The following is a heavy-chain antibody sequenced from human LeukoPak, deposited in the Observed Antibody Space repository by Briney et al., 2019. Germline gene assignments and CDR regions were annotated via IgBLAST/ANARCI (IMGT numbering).Heavy chain of an antibody. Sequence: GGSLRLSCAASGFTFSNYWMTWVRQAPGKGLEWVANIKKDGSEKNYVDSVKGRFTISRDNANNSLYLQMNSLRAEDTAVYYCAREASTGWGQGTLVTVSS. CDR2: IKKDGSEK. D-gene: IGHD3-9*01. J-gene: IGHJ4*02. CDR3: AREASTG. CDR1: GFTFSNYW. V-gene: IGHV3-7*01.